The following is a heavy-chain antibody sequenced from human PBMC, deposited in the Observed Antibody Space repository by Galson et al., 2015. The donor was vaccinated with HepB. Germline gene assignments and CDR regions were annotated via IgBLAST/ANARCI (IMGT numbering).Heavy chain of an antibody. CDR3: ARSTGSRYYFDY. D-gene: IGHD1-14*01. V-gene: IGHV3-30-3*01. J-gene: IGHJ4*02. CDR1: GFTFSSYA. Sequence: SLRLSCAASGFTFSSYAMHWVRQAPGKGLEWVAVISYDGSNKYYADSVKGRFTISRDNAKNSLYLQMNSLRAEDTAVYYCARSTGSRYYFDYWGQGTLVTVSS. CDR2: ISYDGSNK.